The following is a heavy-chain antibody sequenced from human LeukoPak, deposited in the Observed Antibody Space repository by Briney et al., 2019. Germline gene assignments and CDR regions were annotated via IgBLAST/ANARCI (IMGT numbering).Heavy chain of an antibody. D-gene: IGHD6-19*01. CDR1: EFTFSSYW. V-gene: IGHV3-7*01. CDR2: IKQDGSEK. CDR3: ARSQHSSGGGGDFDY. J-gene: IGHJ4*02. Sequence: GGSLRLSCAASEFTFSSYWMSWVRQAPGKGLEWVANIKQDGSEKYYVDSVKGRFTISRDNAKNSLYLQMNSLRAEDTAVYYCARSQHSSGGGGDFDYWGQGTLVTVSS.